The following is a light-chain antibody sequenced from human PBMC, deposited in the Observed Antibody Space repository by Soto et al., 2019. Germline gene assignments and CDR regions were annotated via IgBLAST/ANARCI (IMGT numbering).Light chain of an antibody. CDR1: GSDVGGYNY. CDR3: SSYAGNSTLV. V-gene: IGLV2-14*01. CDR2: DVT. J-gene: IGLJ1*01. Sequence: QSALTQPASVSGSPRQSITISCTGTGSDVGGYNYVSWYQQHPGKAPKLIIYDVTYRPSGISNRFSGSKSGNTACLTISGLQADDEGDYYCSSYAGNSTLVFGTGTKLTVL.